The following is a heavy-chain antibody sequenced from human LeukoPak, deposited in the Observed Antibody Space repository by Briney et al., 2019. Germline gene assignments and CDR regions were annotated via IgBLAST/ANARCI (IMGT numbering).Heavy chain of an antibody. Sequence: QTSETLSLTCAVYGGSFSGYYWSWIRQPPGKGLEWIGEINHSGSTNYNPSLKSRLTISVDTSENHFSPKLSSVTAADTAIYFCARAPGAFDIWGQGTMVTVSS. CDR3: ARAPGAFDI. V-gene: IGHV4-34*01. CDR1: GGSFSGYY. J-gene: IGHJ3*02. CDR2: INHSGST.